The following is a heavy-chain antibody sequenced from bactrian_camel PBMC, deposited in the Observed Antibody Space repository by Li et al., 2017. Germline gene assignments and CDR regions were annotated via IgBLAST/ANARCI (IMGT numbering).Heavy chain of an antibody. D-gene: IGHD1*01. Sequence: VQLVESGGGSVQAGGSLRLSCTTFPGTAFKAWFRQIPGKEREGVAAIFTGSGRDYYAASVTGRFTISQDNTKTTVYLQMDNLQPEDTAIYYCAARRNSVCTTSWRTDFGYWGQGTQVTVS. CDR2: IFTGSGRD. J-gene: IGHJ6*01. CDR1: PGTAFK. V-gene: IGHV3S54*01. CDR3: AARRNSVCTTSWRTDFGY.